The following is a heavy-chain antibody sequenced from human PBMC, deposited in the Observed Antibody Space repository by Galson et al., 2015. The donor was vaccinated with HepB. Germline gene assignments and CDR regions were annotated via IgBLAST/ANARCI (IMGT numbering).Heavy chain of an antibody. Sequence: SLRLSCAASGFTFSSYWMSWVRQAPGKGLEWVANINQEATEKYYVDSVKGRFTISRDNAKNSLYLQMNSLGVEDTAVYYCARYYYGDYLDDAFDIWGQGTMVTVSS. CDR2: INQEATEK. CDR3: ARYYYGDYLDDAFDI. J-gene: IGHJ3*02. D-gene: IGHD4-17*01. CDR1: GFTFSSYW. V-gene: IGHV3-7*03.